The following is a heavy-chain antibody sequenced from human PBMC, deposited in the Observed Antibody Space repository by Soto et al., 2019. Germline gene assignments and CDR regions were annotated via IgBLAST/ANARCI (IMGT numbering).Heavy chain of an antibody. CDR1: GGSISSSSYY. Sequence: PSETLSLTCTVSGGSISSSSYYWGWIRQPPGKGLEWIGSIYYSGSTYYNPSLKSRVTISVDRSKNQFSLKLSSVTAADTAVYYCARDRWSCSSTSCYNSADFWFDPWGQGTLVTVSS. D-gene: IGHD2-2*02. J-gene: IGHJ5*02. CDR3: ARDRWSCSSTSCYNSADFWFDP. CDR2: IYYSGST. V-gene: IGHV4-39*07.